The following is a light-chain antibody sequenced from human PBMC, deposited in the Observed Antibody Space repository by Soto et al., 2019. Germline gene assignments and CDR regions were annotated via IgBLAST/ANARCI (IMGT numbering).Light chain of an antibody. CDR2: GAS. V-gene: IGKV3-15*01. Sequence: IVLTHSPATLSLSPGERATLSFMSIQSVTTYLAWYQQKPGQAPSLLILGASTRATGVPARFSGSGSGTEFTLSISSLQSEDFAVYYCKQYKEWPPFTFGQGTRLAI. J-gene: IGKJ5*01. CDR1: QSVTTY. CDR3: KQYKEWPPFT.